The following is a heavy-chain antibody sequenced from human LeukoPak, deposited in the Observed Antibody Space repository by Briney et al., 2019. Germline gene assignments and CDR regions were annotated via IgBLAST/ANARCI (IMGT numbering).Heavy chain of an antibody. D-gene: IGHD3-22*01. J-gene: IGHJ4*02. CDR2: IYHSGST. V-gene: IGHV4-38-2*01. Sequence: SETLSLTCAVSGYSISSGYYWGWIRQPPGKGLEWIGSIYHSGSTYYNPSLKSRVTISVDTSKNQFSLKLSSVTAADTAVYYCARIGYYGSSGYPDYWGQGTLVTVSS. CDR1: GYSISSGYY. CDR3: ARIGYYGSSGYPDY.